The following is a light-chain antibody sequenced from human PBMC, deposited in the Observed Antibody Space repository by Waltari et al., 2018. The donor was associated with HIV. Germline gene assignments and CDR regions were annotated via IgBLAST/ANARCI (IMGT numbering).Light chain of an antibody. J-gene: IGLJ2*01. Sequence: QSVLTQPPSVSGAPGQRVTISCTGSSSNIGAGYDEHWYPQLPGTAPKLVIYANDKRPSGVPDRFSGSKSGTSASLAITGLQAEDDADYYCQSYDSALSGSVFGGGTKLTVL. CDR1: SSNIGAGYD. CDR3: QSYDSALSGSV. V-gene: IGLV1-40*01. CDR2: AND.